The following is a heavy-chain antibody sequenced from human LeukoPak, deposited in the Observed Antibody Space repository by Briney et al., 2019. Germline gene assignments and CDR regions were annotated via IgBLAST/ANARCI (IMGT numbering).Heavy chain of an antibody. CDR2: ISAYNGNT. CDR3: ARAQSYCSSTSCYALGRIDP. CDR1: GYTFTSYG. D-gene: IGHD2-2*01. Sequence: ASVTVSCKASGYTFTSYGISWVRQAPGQGLEWMGWISAYNGNTNYAQKLQGRVTMTTDTSTSTAYMELRSLRSDDTAVYYCARAQSYCSSTSCYALGRIDPWGQGTLVTVSS. V-gene: IGHV1-18*01. J-gene: IGHJ5*02.